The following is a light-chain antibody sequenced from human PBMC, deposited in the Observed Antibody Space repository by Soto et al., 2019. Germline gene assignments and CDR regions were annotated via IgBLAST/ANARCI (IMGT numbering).Light chain of an antibody. V-gene: IGKV4-1*01. CDR2: WAS. CDR3: QQYYSTPHT. Sequence: DIVMTQSPDSLAVSRGERATINCKSSQSVLYSSNNENYLAWYQQKPGQPPKLLLYWASTRESGVPDRFSGSGSGTDFTLTISSLQAEDVAVYYCQQYYSTPHTFGQGTRLEIK. J-gene: IGKJ5*01. CDR1: QSVLYSSNNENY.